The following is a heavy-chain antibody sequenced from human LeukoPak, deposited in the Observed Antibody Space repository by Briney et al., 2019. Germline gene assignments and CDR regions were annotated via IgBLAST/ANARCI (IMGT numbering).Heavy chain of an antibody. CDR2: NYYSGST. V-gene: IGHV4-59*01. J-gene: IGHJ4*02. Sequence: SETLSLTCIVSGGSISSYYWSWIRQRPGKGLEWIGYNYYSGSTNYNPSLKSRVTISVVTSKNQFSLKLSSVTAADTAVYYCARARYSSAPFDYWGQGTLITVSS. D-gene: IGHD6-25*01. CDR1: GGSISSYY. CDR3: ARARYSSAPFDY.